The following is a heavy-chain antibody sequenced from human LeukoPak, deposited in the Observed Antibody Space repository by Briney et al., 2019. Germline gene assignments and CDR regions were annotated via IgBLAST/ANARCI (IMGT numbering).Heavy chain of an antibody. V-gene: IGHV4-59*08. D-gene: IGHD3-10*01. J-gene: IGHJ4*02. Sequence: SETLSLTCTVSGGFIRGYFWSWIRQPPGKGLEWIGHIYSSGSNTYTPSLQGRVTISLDTSKNQFSLKLSSVTAADTAVYYCARHYDSGSYPLDFWGQGTLVTVSS. CDR1: GGFIRGYF. CDR3: ARHYDSGSYPLDF. CDR2: IYSSGSN.